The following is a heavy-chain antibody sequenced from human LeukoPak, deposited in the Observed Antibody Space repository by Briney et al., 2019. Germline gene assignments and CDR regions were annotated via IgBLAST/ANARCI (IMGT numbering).Heavy chain of an antibody. J-gene: IGHJ4*02. CDR2: IRYDGSNK. Sequence: PGGSLRLSCAASGFTFSSYGMHWVRQAPGKGLEWVAFIRYDGSNKYYADSVKGRFTISRDNSKNTLYLQMNSLRAEDTAVYYCAETYSSSRRQYYFDYWGQGTLVTVSS. D-gene: IGHD6-13*01. CDR3: AETYSSSRRQYYFDY. CDR1: GFTFSSYG. V-gene: IGHV3-30*02.